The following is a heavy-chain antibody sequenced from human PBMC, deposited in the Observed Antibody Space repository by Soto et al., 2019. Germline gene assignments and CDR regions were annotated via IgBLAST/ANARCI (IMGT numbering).Heavy chain of an antibody. CDR3: ARGNTAMAPIFDY. D-gene: IGHD5-18*01. V-gene: IGHV3-33*08. J-gene: IGHJ4*02. Sequence: GGSLRLSCAASGFTFSSYGMHWVRQAPGKGLEWVAVIWYDGSNKYYADSVKGRFTISRDNSKNTLYLQMNSLRAEDTAVYYCARGNTAMAPIFDYWGQGTLVTVSS. CDR2: IWYDGSNK. CDR1: GFTFSSYG.